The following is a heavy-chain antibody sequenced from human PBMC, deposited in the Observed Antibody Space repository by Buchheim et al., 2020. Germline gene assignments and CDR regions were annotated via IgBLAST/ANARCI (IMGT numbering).Heavy chain of an antibody. V-gene: IGHV3-74*03. D-gene: IGHD6-25*01. Sequence: EVQLVESGGGLVQPGGSLRLSCAASGFSFSSYWMHWVRQAPGRGLVWVSRITSDGSGTVYADSVTGRFTISRDNAKNTLYLQMNSLSPEDTAVYFCARGIAATANPNWFDPWGQGTL. J-gene: IGHJ5*02. CDR2: ITSDGSGT. CDR1: GFSFSSYW. CDR3: ARGIAATANPNWFDP.